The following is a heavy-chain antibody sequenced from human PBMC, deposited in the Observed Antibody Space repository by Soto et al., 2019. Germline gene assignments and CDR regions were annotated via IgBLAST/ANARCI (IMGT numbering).Heavy chain of an antibody. Sequence: GESLKISCKGSGYRFTSYWISWVRQMPGKGLEWMGRIDPSDSYSNYSPSFQGHVTISVDKSKNTAYPQWSSLKASDTAMYYCARHDPTNYYNSSGYFVWGQGTLVTVSS. V-gene: IGHV5-10-1*01. D-gene: IGHD3-22*01. CDR3: ARHDPTNYYNSSGYFV. CDR2: IDPSDSYS. CDR1: GYRFTSYW. J-gene: IGHJ4*02.